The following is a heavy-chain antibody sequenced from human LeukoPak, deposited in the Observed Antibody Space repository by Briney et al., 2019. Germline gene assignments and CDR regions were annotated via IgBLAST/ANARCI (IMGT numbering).Heavy chain of an antibody. V-gene: IGHV1-8*01. CDR3: ARARCGSGSWDCAFDI. CDR1: GYTFTSYD. J-gene: IGHJ3*02. Sequence: ASVKVSCKASGYTFTSYDINWVRQATGQRLEWMGWMNPNSGNTGYAQKFQGRVTMTRNTSISTAYMELSSLRSEDTAVYYCARARCGSGSWDCAFDIWGQGTMVTVSS. D-gene: IGHD3-22*01. CDR2: MNPNSGNT.